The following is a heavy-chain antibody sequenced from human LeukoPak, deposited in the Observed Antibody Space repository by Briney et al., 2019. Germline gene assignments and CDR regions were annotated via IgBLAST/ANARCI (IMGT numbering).Heavy chain of an antibody. D-gene: IGHD1-26*01. CDR2: INSNGGNT. V-gene: IGHV3-64*01. Sequence: GGPLRLSCAASGFIFSSYAMHYAMHWVRQAPGKGLEYVSAINSNGGNTYYANSVKGRFTISRDNSKNVLYLQMGSLRAEDMAVYYCAREVGGIFDYWGQGTLVTVSS. CDR3: AREVGGIFDY. CDR1: GFIFSSYAMHYA. J-gene: IGHJ4*02.